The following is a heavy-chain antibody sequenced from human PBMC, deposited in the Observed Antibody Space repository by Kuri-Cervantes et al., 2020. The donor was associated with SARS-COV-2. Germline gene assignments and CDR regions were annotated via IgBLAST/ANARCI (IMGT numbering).Heavy chain of an antibody. CDR3: ARRAGYYYFDY. D-gene: IGHD3-9*01. J-gene: IGHJ4*02. V-gene: IGHV4-34*01. Sequence: SETLSLTCAVYGGSFSGYKWNWICQSPGKGLEWIGEINHSGSTNYNPSLKSRVTISVDTSKNQFSLKLSSVTAADTAVYYCARRAGYYYFDYWGQGTLVTVSS. CDR1: GGSFSGYK. CDR2: INHSGST.